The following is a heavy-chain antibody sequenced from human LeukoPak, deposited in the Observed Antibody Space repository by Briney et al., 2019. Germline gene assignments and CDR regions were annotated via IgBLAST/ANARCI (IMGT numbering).Heavy chain of an antibody. J-gene: IGHJ4*02. V-gene: IGHV1-2*02. CDR1: GYTFTGYY. CDR2: INPNSGGT. CDR3: ARGGGYYGSGSSDY. Sequence: ASVKVSCKASGYTFTGYYMHWVRQAPGQGLEWMGWINPNSGGTNYAQKFQGRVTMTRDTSISTAYMELSRLRSEDTAVYYCARGGGYYGSGSSDYWGQGTLVTVSS. D-gene: IGHD3-10*01.